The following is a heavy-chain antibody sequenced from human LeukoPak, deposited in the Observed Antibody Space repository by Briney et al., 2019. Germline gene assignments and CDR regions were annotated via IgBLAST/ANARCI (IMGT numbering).Heavy chain of an antibody. J-gene: IGHJ5*02. Sequence: SETLSLTCAVYGGSFSGYYWSWIRQPPGKGLEWIGEINHSGSTNYNPSLKSRVTTSVDTSKNQLSLKLSSVTAEDTAVYYCARDDYDILTGRVGFDPWGQGTLVTVSS. CDR3: ARDDYDILTGRVGFDP. CDR2: INHSGST. D-gene: IGHD3-9*01. V-gene: IGHV4-34*01. CDR1: GGSFSGYY.